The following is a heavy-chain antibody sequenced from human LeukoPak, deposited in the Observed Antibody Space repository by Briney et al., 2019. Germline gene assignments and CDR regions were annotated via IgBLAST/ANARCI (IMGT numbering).Heavy chain of an antibody. Sequence: ASVKVSCKASGYTLTGYYMHWVRQAPGQGLEWMGRINPNSGGTNYAQKFQGSVTMTRDTSISTAYMELSRLRSDDTAVYYCASIDSSGYYGDYWGQGTLVTVSS. V-gene: IGHV1-2*06. CDR2: INPNSGGT. CDR1: GYTLTGYY. D-gene: IGHD3-22*01. J-gene: IGHJ4*02. CDR3: ASIDSSGYYGDY.